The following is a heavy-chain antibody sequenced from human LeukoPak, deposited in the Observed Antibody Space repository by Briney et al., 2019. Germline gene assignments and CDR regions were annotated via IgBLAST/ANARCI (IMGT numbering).Heavy chain of an antibody. Sequence: PGGSLRLSCAASGFTFSNYAMSWVRQTPGKGLEWVSSISSSGASAYYADSVKGRFTISRDNSESTLSLQMNSLRAEDTAVYYCARDDYVGRPRRNFGYWGQGTLVTVSS. J-gene: IGHJ4*02. CDR1: GFTFSNYA. CDR3: ARDDYVGRPRRNFGY. V-gene: IGHV3-23*01. CDR2: ISSSGASA. D-gene: IGHD4-23*01.